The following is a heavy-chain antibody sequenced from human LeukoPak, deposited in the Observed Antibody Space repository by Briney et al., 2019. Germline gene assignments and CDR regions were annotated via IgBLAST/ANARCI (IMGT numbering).Heavy chain of an antibody. Sequence: ASVKVSCKASGYTFTSYGISWVRQAPGQGLEWMGWISAYNGNTNYAQKLQGRVTMATDTSTSTAYMELRSLRSDDTAVYYCARDSGSGYYYYMDVWGKGTTVTVSS. D-gene: IGHD7-27*01. CDR2: ISAYNGNT. CDR3: ARDSGSGYYYYMDV. CDR1: GYTFTSYG. V-gene: IGHV1-18*01. J-gene: IGHJ6*03.